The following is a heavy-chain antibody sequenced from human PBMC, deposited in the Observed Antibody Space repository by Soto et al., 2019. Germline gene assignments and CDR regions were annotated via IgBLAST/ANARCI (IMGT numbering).Heavy chain of an antibody. CDR3: AKAGFDYYYGMDV. CDR1: GFSVSSSH. Sequence: GGSLRLSCAASGFSVSSSHMIWVRQAPGKGLEWVSVIYSGGTTYYAVSVKGRFTISRDNSKNTLYLQMNSLRAEDTAVYYCAKAGFDYYYGMDVWGQGTTVTVSS. J-gene: IGHJ6*02. CDR2: IYSGGTT. V-gene: IGHV3-53*05. D-gene: IGHD3-3*01.